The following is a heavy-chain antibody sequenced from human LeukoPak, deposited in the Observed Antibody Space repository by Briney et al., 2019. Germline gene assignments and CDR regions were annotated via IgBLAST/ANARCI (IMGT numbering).Heavy chain of an antibody. CDR1: GFTSTGNA. CDR3: AKGAYDYIEIGYFDS. CDR2: LIGSSGST. V-gene: IGHV3-23*01. D-gene: IGHD5-12*01. J-gene: IGHJ4*02. Sequence: GRSQRPSFAASGFTSTGNALNWVRQAQGKGLEWVSVLIGSSGSTDYADSVKGRFTISRDNSKNTLFLQMNSLRAEDTAIYYCAKGAYDYIEIGYFDSWGQGTLVTVSS.